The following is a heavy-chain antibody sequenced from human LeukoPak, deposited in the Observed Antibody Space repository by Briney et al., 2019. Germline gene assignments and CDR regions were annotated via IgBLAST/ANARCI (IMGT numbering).Heavy chain of an antibody. CDR3: AKGRSITLLRGVAMSDGFDI. Sequence: GGSLRLSCAASGFPFSNYGMNWVRQAPGKGLEWVSFTDTSGKYIYYGDSVKGRFTISRDNAKNLLFLQMNGLRAEDTAVYYCAKGRSITLLRGVAMSDGFDIWGQGAMVAVSS. D-gene: IGHD3-10*01. J-gene: IGHJ3*02. CDR2: TDTSGKYI. CDR1: GFPFSNYG. V-gene: IGHV3-21*06.